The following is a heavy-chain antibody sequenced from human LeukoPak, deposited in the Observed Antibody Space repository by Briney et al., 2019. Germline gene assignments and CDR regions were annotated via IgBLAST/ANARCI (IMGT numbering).Heavy chain of an antibody. J-gene: IGHJ4*02. D-gene: IGHD6-19*01. CDR2: TYYRSKWYN. Sequence: SQTLSLTCAISGDSVSSNSAAWNRVRQSPSRGLEWLGRTYYRSKWYNNYALSVKSRITIKPDTSKNQFSLQLNSVTPEDTAVYYCARLSSGAGGDFDCWGQGTLVTVSS. V-gene: IGHV6-1*01. CDR1: GDSVSSNSAA. CDR3: ARLSSGAGGDFDC.